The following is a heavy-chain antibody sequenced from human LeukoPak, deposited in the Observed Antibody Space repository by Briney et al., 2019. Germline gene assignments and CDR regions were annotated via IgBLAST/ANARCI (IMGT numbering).Heavy chain of an antibody. Sequence: GGSLRLPCAASGFTFSSYAMTWVRQAPGKGLEWVSVISGSGGSTYYADSVKGRFTISRDNSKDTLYLQMNSLRAEDTAVYYCAKGLPRKAWEPGYYGMDVWGQGTTVTVSS. CDR2: ISGSGGST. J-gene: IGHJ6*02. CDR3: AKGLPRKAWEPGYYGMDV. V-gene: IGHV3-23*01. D-gene: IGHD1-26*01. CDR1: GFTFSSYA.